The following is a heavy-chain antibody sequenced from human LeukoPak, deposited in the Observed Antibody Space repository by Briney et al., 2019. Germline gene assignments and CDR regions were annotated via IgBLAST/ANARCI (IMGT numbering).Heavy chain of an antibody. D-gene: IGHD6-6*01. J-gene: IGHJ5*02. CDR2: INPNSGGT. V-gene: IGHV1-2*02. Sequence: VASVKVSCKASGYTFTGYYMHWVRQAPGQGLEWMGWINPNSGGTNYAQKFQGRVTMTRDTSISTAYMELSRLRSDDTAVYYCAREGPPRGAARGRNWFDPWGQGTLVTVSS. CDR1: GYTFTGYY. CDR3: AREGPPRGAARGRNWFDP.